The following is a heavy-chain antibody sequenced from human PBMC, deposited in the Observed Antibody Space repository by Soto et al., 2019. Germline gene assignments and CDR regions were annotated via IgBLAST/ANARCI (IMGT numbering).Heavy chain of an antibody. D-gene: IGHD2-2*01. J-gene: IGHJ3*02. CDR3: AKDLCSSTRCYYAFDI. V-gene: IGHV3-23*01. CDR2: ISGSGGST. CDR1: GFTFSSYA. Sequence: EVQLLESGGGLVQPGGSLRLSCAASGFTFSSYAMSWVRQAPGKGLEWVSAISGSGGSTYYADSVKGRFTISRDNYKNTLYLQMNSLRAEDTAVYYCAKDLCSSTRCYYAFDILGQGTMVTVSS.